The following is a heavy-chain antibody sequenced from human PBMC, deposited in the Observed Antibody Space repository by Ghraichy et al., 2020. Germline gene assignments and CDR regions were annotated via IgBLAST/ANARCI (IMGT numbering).Heavy chain of an antibody. D-gene: IGHD4-17*01. J-gene: IGHJ4*02. Sequence: GGSLRLSCVASGFTFSSYSMNWVRQAPGKGLEWVSSISSSSSYIYYADSVKGRFTISRDNAKNSLYLQMNSLRAEDTAVYYCARDHYGDYDFDYWGQGTLVTVSS. CDR2: ISSSSSYI. CDR1: GFTFSSYS. CDR3: ARDHYGDYDFDY. V-gene: IGHV3-21*01.